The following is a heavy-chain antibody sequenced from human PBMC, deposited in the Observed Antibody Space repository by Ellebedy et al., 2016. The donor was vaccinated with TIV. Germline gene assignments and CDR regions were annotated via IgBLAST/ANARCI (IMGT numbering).Heavy chain of an antibody. V-gene: IGHV3-7*03. CDR1: GFTFRNYW. CDR3: ARSSSNYWYFDV. J-gene: IGHJ2*01. D-gene: IGHD1-7*01. Sequence: GESLKISCTASGFTFRNYWMTWARQGPGKGLEWVATAKQDGTQQYYASSVGGRFVISRDNTKNSLYLRINDPRDEDTAVYFCARSSSNYWYFDVWGRGTLVTVSS. CDR2: AKQDGTQQ.